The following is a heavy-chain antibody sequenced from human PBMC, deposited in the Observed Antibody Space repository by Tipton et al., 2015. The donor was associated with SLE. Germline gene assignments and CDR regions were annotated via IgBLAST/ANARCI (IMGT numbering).Heavy chain of an antibody. CDR3: VRDWWSSVAPGSGDY. Sequence: GLVKPSETLSLTCAVYGGSFSGYYWSWIRQPPGKGLEWIGEINHSGSTNYNPSLKSRVTISVDTSKNQFALTLTSVTAADTAVYYCVRDWWSSVAPGSGDYWGQGTLVTVSS. J-gene: IGHJ4*02. CDR2: INHSGST. D-gene: IGHD3-16*01. CDR1: GGSFSGYY. V-gene: IGHV4-34*01.